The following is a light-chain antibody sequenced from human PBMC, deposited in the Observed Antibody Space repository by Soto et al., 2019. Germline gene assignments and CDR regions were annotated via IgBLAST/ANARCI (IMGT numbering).Light chain of an antibody. Sequence: QSALTQPPSASGSLGQSVTVSCTGSSSDVGAYNYVSWYQQHPGKAPKLIIYEVNKPPSGVSDRFSGSKSGNTASLTVSGLQAEDEADYYCSSFGASKVFGGGTKLTVL. CDR3: SSFGASKV. CDR2: EVN. J-gene: IGLJ2*01. CDR1: SSDVGAYNY. V-gene: IGLV2-8*01.